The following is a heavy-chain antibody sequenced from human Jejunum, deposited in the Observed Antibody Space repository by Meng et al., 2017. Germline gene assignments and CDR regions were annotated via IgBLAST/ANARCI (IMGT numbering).Heavy chain of an antibody. Sequence: GESLKISCTVSGFIFGDHTMSWFRQAPGKGLEWVGFIRSNAYGGTTEYAASVKGRFTISRDDSKSIAYLQMGRLETDDTDLYYCSRGPPRGYSSGWGWDWGQGTLVTVSS. J-gene: IGHJ4*02. CDR2: IRSNAYGGTT. D-gene: IGHD6-19*01. CDR3: SRGPPRGYSSGWGWD. V-gene: IGHV3-49*03. CDR1: GFIFGDHT.